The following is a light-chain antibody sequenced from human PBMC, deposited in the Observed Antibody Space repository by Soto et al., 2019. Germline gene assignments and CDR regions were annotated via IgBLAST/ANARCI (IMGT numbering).Light chain of an antibody. V-gene: IGLV2-14*01. Sequence: QSALTQPASVSGSPGQSITISCTGTSSDVDGYDYVSWYQQHPGKAPKLMIYEVNNRPSGGSTRFSGSKSGNTASLTISGLQADDEADYYCTSYTSSSTYVFGTGTKVTVL. CDR1: SSDVDGYDY. CDR3: TSYTSSSTYV. CDR2: EVN. J-gene: IGLJ1*01.